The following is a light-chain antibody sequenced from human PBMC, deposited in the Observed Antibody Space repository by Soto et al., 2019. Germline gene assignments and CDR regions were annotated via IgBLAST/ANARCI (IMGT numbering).Light chain of an antibody. CDR3: QQYNNWPYT. CDR2: GPS. V-gene: IGKV3-15*01. J-gene: IGKJ2*01. CDR1: QSVSSN. Sequence: EIVMTQPPATLSVSPGERATLSCRASQSVSSNLAWYQQKPGQAPRLLIYGPSTRATGIPARLSGSGSGTEFTLTISSLQSEDFAVYYCQQYNNWPYTFGQGTKLEIK.